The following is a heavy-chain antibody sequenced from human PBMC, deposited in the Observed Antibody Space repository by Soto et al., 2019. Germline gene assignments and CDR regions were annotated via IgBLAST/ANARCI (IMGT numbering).Heavy chain of an antibody. Sequence: PSETLSLTCTVSGGSISSGGYYWSWIRQHPGKGLEWIGYIYYSGSTYYNPSLKSRVTISVDTSKNQFSLKLSSVTAADTAVYYCARDSGLYPGVMDVWGQGTTVTVSS. D-gene: IGHD2-8*01. V-gene: IGHV4-31*03. J-gene: IGHJ6*02. CDR2: IYYSGST. CDR3: ARDSGLYPGVMDV. CDR1: GGSISSGGYY.